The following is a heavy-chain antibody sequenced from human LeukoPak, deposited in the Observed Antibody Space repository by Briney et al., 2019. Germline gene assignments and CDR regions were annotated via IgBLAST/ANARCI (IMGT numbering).Heavy chain of an antibody. CDR3: ATVITVTEIDY. CDR1: RLTFSNYA. Sequence: GGSLRLSCVASRLTFSNYAMSWVRQAPGKGPEWVSTISGSGITYYADSVKGRFTISRDNSKNIVYLFMNSLRAEDTAVYYRATVITVTEIDYWGQGTLVTVSS. CDR2: ISGSGIT. J-gene: IGHJ4*02. V-gene: IGHV3-23*01. D-gene: IGHD4-17*01.